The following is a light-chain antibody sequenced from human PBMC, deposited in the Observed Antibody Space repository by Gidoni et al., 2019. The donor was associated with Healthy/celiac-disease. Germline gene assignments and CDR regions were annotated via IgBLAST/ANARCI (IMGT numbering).Light chain of an antibody. CDR3: QQYGSAPRPMYT. Sequence: EFVFTQSPGTLSLSPGERATLTCRASQSVSSSYLACYQQKPGQAPRLLISGASSRATGIPDRFSGSGSGTDFTLTISRLEPEDFAVYYCQQYGSAPRPMYTFGQGTKLEIK. CDR1: QSVSSSY. CDR2: GAS. J-gene: IGKJ2*01. V-gene: IGKV3-20*01.